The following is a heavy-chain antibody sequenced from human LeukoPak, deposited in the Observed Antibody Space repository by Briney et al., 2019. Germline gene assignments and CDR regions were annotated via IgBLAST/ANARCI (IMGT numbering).Heavy chain of an antibody. CDR3: AKGLDCSSTSCLNSY. CDR1: GFTFSSYG. D-gene: IGHD2-2*01. J-gene: IGHJ4*02. V-gene: IGHV3-30*18. Sequence: PGGSLRLSCAASGFTFSSYGMHWVRQAPGKGLEWVAVISYDGSNKYYADSVKGRFTISRDNSRNTLYLQMNSLRAEDTAVYYCAKGLDCSSTSCLNSYWGQGALVTVSS. CDR2: ISYDGSNK.